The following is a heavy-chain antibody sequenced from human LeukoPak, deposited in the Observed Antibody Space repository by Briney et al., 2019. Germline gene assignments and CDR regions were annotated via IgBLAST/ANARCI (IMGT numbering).Heavy chain of an antibody. CDR2: IYPDDSDT. CDR3: ARRSSLFTTSSTSDY. CDR1: GYTFSNHW. D-gene: IGHD3-22*01. J-gene: IGHJ4*02. V-gene: IGHV5-51*01. Sequence: GESLKISCKGSGYTFSNHWIGWVRQMPGKGLEGMRIIYPDDSDTRYSPSFQGQVFISADKSVSTAYLQWSSLKASDTAMYYCARRSSLFTTSSTSDYWGQGTPVTVSS.